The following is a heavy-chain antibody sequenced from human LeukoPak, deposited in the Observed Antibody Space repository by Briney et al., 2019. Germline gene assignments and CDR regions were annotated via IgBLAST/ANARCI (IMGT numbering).Heavy chain of an antibody. CDR2: INSDGSST. D-gene: IGHD6-19*01. J-gene: IGHJ4*02. CDR3: ARDRQWLVPPE. V-gene: IGHV3-74*01. Sequence: GGSLRLSCAASGFTFSSYWMHWVRQAPGKGLVWVSRINSDGSSTSYADSVKGRFTISRDNARNTLYLQMNSLRAEDTAVYYCARDRQWLVPPEWGQGTLVTVSS. CDR1: GFTFSSYW.